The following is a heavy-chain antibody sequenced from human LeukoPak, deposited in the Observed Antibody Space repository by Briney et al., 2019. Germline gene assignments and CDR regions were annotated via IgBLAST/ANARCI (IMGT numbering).Heavy chain of an antibody. D-gene: IGHD5-18*01. CDR3: ARALSYSYGSMDF. CDR1: GFTFSSYS. J-gene: IGHJ4*02. Sequence: PGGSLRLSYADSGFTFSSYSMNWVRQAPGKGLEWVSSISSGSKYIYNADSVKGRFTISRDNAKNSLYLQMNSLGAEDTAVYYCARALSYSYGSMDFWGQGTLVIVSS. CDR2: ISSGSKYI. V-gene: IGHV3-21*01.